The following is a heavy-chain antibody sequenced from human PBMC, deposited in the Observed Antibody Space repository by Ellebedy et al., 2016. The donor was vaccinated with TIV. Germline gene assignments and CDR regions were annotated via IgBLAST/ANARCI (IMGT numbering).Heavy chain of an antibody. J-gene: IGHJ4*02. V-gene: IGHV4-59*01. Sequence: MPSETLSLTCTVSGGSISSYYWSWIRQPPGKGLEWIGYIYYSGSTNYNPSLKSRVTISVDTSKNQFSLKLSSVTAADTAVYYCAAYSSGWSHLYFDYWGQGTLVTVSS. CDR1: GGSISSYY. CDR2: IYYSGST. CDR3: AAYSSGWSHLYFDY. D-gene: IGHD6-19*01.